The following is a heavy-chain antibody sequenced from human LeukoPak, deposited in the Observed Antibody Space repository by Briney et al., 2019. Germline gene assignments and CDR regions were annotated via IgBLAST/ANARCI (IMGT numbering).Heavy chain of an antibody. J-gene: IGHJ4*02. CDR2: ISSSSSYI. V-gene: IGHV3-21*04. D-gene: IGHD5-18*01. CDR3: AKDPVDTAMVIGY. Sequence: GGSLRLSCAASGFTFSSYSMNWVRQAPGKGLEWVSSISSSSSYIYYADSVKGRFTISRDNSKNTLYLQMNSLRAEDTAVYYCAKDPVDTAMVIGYWGQGTLVTVSS. CDR1: GFTFSSYS.